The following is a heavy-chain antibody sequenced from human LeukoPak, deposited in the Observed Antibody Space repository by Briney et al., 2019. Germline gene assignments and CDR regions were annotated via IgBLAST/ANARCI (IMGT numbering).Heavy chain of an antibody. CDR2: IRPDGSEK. D-gene: IGHD3-16*01. CDR1: GSTFSSSW. Sequence: GGSLRLSCAASGSTFSSSWMSWVRQAPGKGLEWVGNIRPDGSEKQYVDSVKGRFTISRDNAQNSLYLQMNSLRAEDTAVYYCAKFGRSTSPVNWGRGTLVTVSS. J-gene: IGHJ4*02. CDR3: AKFGRSTSPVN. V-gene: IGHV3-7*01.